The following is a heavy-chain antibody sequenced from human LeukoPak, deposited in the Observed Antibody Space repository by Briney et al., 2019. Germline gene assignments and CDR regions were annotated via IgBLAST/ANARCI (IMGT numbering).Heavy chain of an antibody. CDR3: ATGSRVIPHDY. D-gene: IGHD2-2*02. Sequence: GGSLRLSCAASGFTFSSYAMHWVRQAPGKGLEWVAVMSYDGSNKYYADSVKGRFTISRDNSKNTLYLQMNSLRAEDTAVYYCATGSRVIPHDYWGQGTLVTVSS. J-gene: IGHJ4*02. CDR2: MSYDGSNK. V-gene: IGHV3-30-3*01. CDR1: GFTFSSYA.